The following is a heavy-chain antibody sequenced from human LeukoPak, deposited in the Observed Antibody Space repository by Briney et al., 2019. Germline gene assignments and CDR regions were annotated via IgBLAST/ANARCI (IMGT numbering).Heavy chain of an antibody. V-gene: IGHV3-23*01. CDR1: GFTFSSYA. D-gene: IGHD6-13*01. J-gene: IGHJ2*01. CDR2: ISGRGDTT. CDR3: AKGPHDRGYWYFDL. Sequence: GGSLRLSCAASGFTFSSYAMSWVRQPPGKGLGWVSAISGRGDTTYYANSVRGRFTISRDNSKNTLYLQMNSLRAEDTAVYFCAKGPHDRGYWYFDLWGRGTLVTVSS.